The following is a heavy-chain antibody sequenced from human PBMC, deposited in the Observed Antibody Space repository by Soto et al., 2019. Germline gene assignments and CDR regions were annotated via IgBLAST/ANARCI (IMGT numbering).Heavy chain of an antibody. V-gene: IGHV4-39*01. Sequence: SETLSLTCTVSGGSISSSGYYWGWIRQPPGKGLEWIGSIYYSGSTYYNPSLKSRVTISVDTSKNQFSLKLSSVTAADTAVYYCARHESEDCSGGSCYPGWFDPWGQGTLVTVSS. CDR3: ARHESEDCSGGSCYPGWFDP. D-gene: IGHD2-15*01. CDR2: IYYSGST. CDR1: GGSISSSGYY. J-gene: IGHJ5*02.